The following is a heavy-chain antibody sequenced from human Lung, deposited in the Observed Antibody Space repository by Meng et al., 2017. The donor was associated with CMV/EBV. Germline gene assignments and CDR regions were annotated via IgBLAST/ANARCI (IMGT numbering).Heavy chain of an antibody. CDR2: TYYDGST. J-gene: IGHJ5*01. Sequence: TVSGGPLDSGAYCWSWIRQHPEKGLEWIGYTYYDGSTHYNPSLRSRAAISVDTSKNQFSLRLNSVTAADTAVYYCARQAPDNWVDPWGQGAQVTVSS. V-gene: IGHV4-31*03. CDR1: GGPLDSGAYC. CDR3: ARQAPDNWVDP.